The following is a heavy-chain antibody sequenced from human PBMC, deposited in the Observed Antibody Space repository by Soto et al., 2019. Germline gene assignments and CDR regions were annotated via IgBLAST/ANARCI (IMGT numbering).Heavy chain of an antibody. D-gene: IGHD3-22*01. V-gene: IGHV3-23*01. CDR1: GFTFSSRA. Sequence: GGSLRLSCAASGFTFSSRAMSWVRQAPGKGLDWVSIISGSGDNTYYADSVKGRFTISRDNSKNTLYLQMSSLRAEDTAVYYCAKDRFFEYYYDSSGYYLGAFDIWGQGTMVTVSS. CDR3: AKDRFFEYYYDSSGYYLGAFDI. CDR2: ISGSGDNT. J-gene: IGHJ3*02.